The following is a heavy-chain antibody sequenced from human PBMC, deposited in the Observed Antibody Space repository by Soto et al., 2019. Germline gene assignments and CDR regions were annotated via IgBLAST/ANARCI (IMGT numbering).Heavy chain of an antibody. CDR2: ISAYNGNT. V-gene: IGHV1-18*01. CDR3: ARDLLRTVFAATGY. Sequence: EASVKVSCKASGYTFTSYGISWVRQAPGQGLEWMGWISAYNGNTNYAQKLQGRVTMTTDTSTSTAYMELRSLRSDDTAVYYCARDLLRTVFAATGYWGQGTLVTVSS. D-gene: IGHD3-3*01. J-gene: IGHJ4*02. CDR1: GYTFTSYG.